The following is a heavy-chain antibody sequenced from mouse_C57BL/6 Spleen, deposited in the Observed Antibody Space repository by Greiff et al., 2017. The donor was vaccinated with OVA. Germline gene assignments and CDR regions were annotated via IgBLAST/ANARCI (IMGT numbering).Heavy chain of an antibody. J-gene: IGHJ4*01. V-gene: IGHV1-52*01. CDR3: ATGFYAMDY. CDR2: IDPSDSET. Sequence: QVQLQPPWAELVRPGSSVKLSCKASGYTFTSYWMHWVKQRPIQGLEWIGNIDPSDSETHYNQKFKDKATLTVDKSSSTAYMQLSSLTSEDSAVYYCATGFYAMDYWGQGTSVTVSS. CDR1: GYTFTSYW. D-gene: IGHD2-2*01.